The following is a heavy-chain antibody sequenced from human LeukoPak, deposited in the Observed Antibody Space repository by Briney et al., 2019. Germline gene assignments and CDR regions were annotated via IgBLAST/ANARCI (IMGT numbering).Heavy chain of an antibody. CDR3: ARGSLTYYDFWSAPSGWFDP. Sequence: ASVKVSCKASGYTFTSYAMHWVRQAPGQGLEWMGIINPSGGSTSYAQKFQGRVTMTRDTSTSTVYMELSSLRSEDTAVYYCARGSLTYYDFWSAPSGWFDPWGQGTLVTVSS. V-gene: IGHV1-46*01. CDR1: GYTFTSYA. CDR2: INPSGGST. D-gene: IGHD3-3*01. J-gene: IGHJ5*02.